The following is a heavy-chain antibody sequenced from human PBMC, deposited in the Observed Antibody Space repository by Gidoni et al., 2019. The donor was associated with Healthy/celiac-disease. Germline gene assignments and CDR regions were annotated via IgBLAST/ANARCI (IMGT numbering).Heavy chain of an antibody. J-gene: IGHJ6*02. CDR3: FTLSTTIIQPHYYYGMDV. D-gene: IGHD5-12*01. Sequence: QVQLVESGGGVVQPGRSLRLSCAASGFTLRSYAMHWVRQAPGKGLEWVAVISYDGSNKYYADSVKGRFTISRDNSKNTLYLQMNSLRAEDTAVYYCFTLSTTIIQPHYYYGMDVWGQGTTVTVSS. CDR1: GFTLRSYA. CDR2: ISYDGSNK. V-gene: IGHV3-30*01.